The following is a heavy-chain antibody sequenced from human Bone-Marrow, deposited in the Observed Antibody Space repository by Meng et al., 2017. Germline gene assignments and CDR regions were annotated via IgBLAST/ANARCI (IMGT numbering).Heavy chain of an antibody. J-gene: IGHJ5*02. V-gene: IGHV4-34*01. CDR1: GGSFSGYY. D-gene: IGHD2-15*01. CDR2: INHSGST. CDR3: AGIGYCSGGNCKRKWFDP. Sequence: SETLSLTCAVYGGSFSGYYWSWIRQPPGKGLEWIGEINHSGSTNYNPSLKSRVTISVDTSKNQFSLKLSSVTAADTAVYYCAGIGYCSGGNCKRKWFDPWGQGTLVTVSS.